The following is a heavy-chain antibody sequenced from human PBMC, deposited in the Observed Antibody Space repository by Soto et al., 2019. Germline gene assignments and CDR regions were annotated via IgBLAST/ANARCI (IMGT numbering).Heavy chain of an antibody. Sequence: SETLSLTCAVYGGSFSGYYWSWIRQPPGKGLEWIGEINHSGSTNYNPSLKSRVTISVDTSKNQFSLKLSSVTAADTAVYYCARDEGRKSADYYFDHWGQGTLVTVSS. D-gene: IGHD3-10*01. J-gene: IGHJ4*02. V-gene: IGHV4-34*01. CDR3: ARDEGRKSADYYFDH. CDR1: GGSFSGYY. CDR2: INHSGST.